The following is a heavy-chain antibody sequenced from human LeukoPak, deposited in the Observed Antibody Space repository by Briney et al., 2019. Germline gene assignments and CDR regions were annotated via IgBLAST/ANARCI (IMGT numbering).Heavy chain of an antibody. V-gene: IGHV3-21*01. CDR3: ARGGIYSQGFDY. Sequence: GESLRLSCAASGFSFSSYAMYWVRQAPGKGLEWVSSISTTSDYIHYADSLKGRVAISRDNAKNSLYQQMNSLRAEDTAVYYCARGGIYSQGFDYWGQGSLVTVSS. CDR2: ISTTSDYI. CDR1: GFSFSSYA. D-gene: IGHD6-13*01. J-gene: IGHJ4*02.